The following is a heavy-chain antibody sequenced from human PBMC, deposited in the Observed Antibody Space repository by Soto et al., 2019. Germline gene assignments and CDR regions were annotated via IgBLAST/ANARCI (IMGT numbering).Heavy chain of an antibody. CDR3: AKDRWNYGYFDF. V-gene: IGHV3-23*01. Sequence: GGSLRLSCAASGFTFSSCAMNWVRQAPGKGLEWVSTISGSGESTYYADSVKGRFTISRDNSKSTLYLQMNSLRAEDTAVYYCAKDRWNYGYFDFWGQGTLVTVSS. CDR2: ISGSGEST. D-gene: IGHD1-7*01. CDR1: GFTFSSCA. J-gene: IGHJ4*02.